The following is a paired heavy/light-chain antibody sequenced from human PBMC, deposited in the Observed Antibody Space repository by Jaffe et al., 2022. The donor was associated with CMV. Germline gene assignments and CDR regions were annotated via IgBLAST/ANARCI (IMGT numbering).Heavy chain of an antibody. CDR2: INYSGTT. D-gene: IGHD1-1*01. CDR1: GGSISSSNYY. Sequence: QLQLQESGPGLVKPSETLSLTCTVSGGSISSSNYYWGWIRQPPGKGLEWIGSINYSGTTYYNPSLKSRVTISVDTSKNQFSLKLNSMTAADTAVYYCARRRWVQSQVFDNWGQGTLVTVSS. V-gene: IGHV4-39*01. J-gene: IGHJ4*02. CDR3: ARRRWVQSQVFDN.
Light chain of an antibody. J-gene: IGKJ2*01. CDR1: QSVGSN. CDR3: QQYNNWPGT. Sequence: EIVMTQSPATLSVSPGERATLSCRASQSVGSNLAWYQQKPGQAPRLLIYGASIRATGIPARFSGSGSGTEFTVTISSLQPEDFAVYYCQQYNNWPGTFGQGTKLEIK. V-gene: IGKV3-15*01. CDR2: GAS.